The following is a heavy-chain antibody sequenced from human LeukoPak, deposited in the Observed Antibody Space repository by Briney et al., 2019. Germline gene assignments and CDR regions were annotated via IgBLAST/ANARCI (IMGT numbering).Heavy chain of an antibody. D-gene: IGHD4-23*01. CDR1: GFTFSSYA. J-gene: IGHJ4*02. Sequence: QPGGSLRLSCAASGFTFSSYAMSWVRQASGKGLEWVGRIRSKANSYATAYAASVKGRFTISRDDSKNTAYLQMNSLKTEDTAVYYCTRSDGGFDYWGQGTLVTVSS. V-gene: IGHV3-73*01. CDR2: IRSKANSYAT. CDR3: TRSDGGFDY.